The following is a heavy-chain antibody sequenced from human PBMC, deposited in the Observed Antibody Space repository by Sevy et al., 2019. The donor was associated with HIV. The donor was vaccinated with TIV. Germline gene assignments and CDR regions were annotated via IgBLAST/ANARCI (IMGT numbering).Heavy chain of an antibody. D-gene: IGHD6-19*01. J-gene: IGHJ4*02. CDR3: AKNTAVAGAGGFDY. Sequence: GESLKISCAASRFIFNDYGMHWVRQAPGKGLEWVAFIQYDGNDKYYADSMRGRFTISRDNSKNMLFLQMNSLRSEDTAMYYCAKNTAVAGAGGFDYWGQGTLVTVSS. CDR2: IQYDGNDK. CDR1: RFIFNDYG. V-gene: IGHV3-30*02.